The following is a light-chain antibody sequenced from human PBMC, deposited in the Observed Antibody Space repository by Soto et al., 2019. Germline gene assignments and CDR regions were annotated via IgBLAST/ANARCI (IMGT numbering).Light chain of an antibody. CDR2: ENN. Sequence: NFMLTQPHSVSASPGKTVTISCTRSSGSIASNYVQWYQQRPGSSPTTVIYENNQRPSGVPDRFSGSIDSSSNSASLTISGLKPEDEADYYCQSYDGTNWVFGGGTKLTVL. CDR3: QSYDGTNWV. CDR1: SGSIASNY. J-gene: IGLJ3*02. V-gene: IGLV6-57*01.